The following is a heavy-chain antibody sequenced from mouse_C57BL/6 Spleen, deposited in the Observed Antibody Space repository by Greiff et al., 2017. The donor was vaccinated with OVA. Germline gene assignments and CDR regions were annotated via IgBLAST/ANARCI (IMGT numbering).Heavy chain of an antibody. D-gene: IGHD2-4*01. CDR1: GYTFTSYG. V-gene: IGHV1-81*01. CDR2: IYPRSGNT. J-gene: IGHJ1*03. CDR3: ARDYDYDVRYFDV. Sequence: QVQLQQSGAELARPGASVTMSCKASGYTFTSYGISWVKQRPGQGLEWIGEIYPRSGNTDYNEKFKGKATLTADKSSSTAYMELRSLTSEDSAVYFCARDYDYDVRYFDVWGTGTTVTVSS.